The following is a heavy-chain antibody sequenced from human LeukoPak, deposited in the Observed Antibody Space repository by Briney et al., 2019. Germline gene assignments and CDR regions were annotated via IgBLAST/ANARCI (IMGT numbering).Heavy chain of an antibody. Sequence: PGGSLRLSCAASGFTFSSYSMNWVRQAPGKGLEWVSSISSSSSYIYYADSVKGRFTISRDNAKSALYLQTNSLRAEDTAVYYYARALISSYTIYYFDYWGQGTLVTVSS. D-gene: IGHD3-3*02. CDR1: GFTFSSYS. J-gene: IGHJ4*02. V-gene: IGHV3-21*01. CDR2: ISSSSSYI. CDR3: ARALISSYTIYYFDY.